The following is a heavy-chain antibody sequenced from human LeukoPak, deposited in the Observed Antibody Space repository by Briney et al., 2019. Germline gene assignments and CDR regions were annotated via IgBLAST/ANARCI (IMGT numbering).Heavy chain of an antibody. CDR2: IRHDGSVK. CDR1: GFTFSNYW. V-gene: IGHV3-7*01. Sequence: GGSLRLSCAASGFTFSNYWMSWVRQAPGEGLEWVANIRHDGSVKYYVDSVKGRFTISRDNAKNSLYLQMNSLRADDTALYYCAKALSSSWSVLEDRPFDYWGQGTLVTVSP. J-gene: IGHJ4*02. CDR3: AKALSSSWSVLEDRPFDY. D-gene: IGHD6-13*01.